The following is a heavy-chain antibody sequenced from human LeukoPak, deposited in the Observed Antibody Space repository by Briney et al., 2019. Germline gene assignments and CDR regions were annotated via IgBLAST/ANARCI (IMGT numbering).Heavy chain of an antibody. Sequence: SQTLSLTCTVSGGSISSGDYYWSWIRQPPGKGLEWIGYIYYSGSTYYNPSLKSRATISVDTSKNQFSLKLSSVTAADTAVYYCARVFAPLIVVVREDAFDIWGQGTMVTVSS. D-gene: IGHD3-22*01. V-gene: IGHV4-30-4*01. CDR1: GGSISSGDYY. CDR3: ARVFAPLIVVVREDAFDI. J-gene: IGHJ3*02. CDR2: IYYSGST.